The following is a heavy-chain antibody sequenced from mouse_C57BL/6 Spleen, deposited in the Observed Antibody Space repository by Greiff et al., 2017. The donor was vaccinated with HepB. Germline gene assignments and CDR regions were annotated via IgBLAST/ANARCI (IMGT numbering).Heavy chain of an antibody. Sequence: EVQLQQSGPELVKPGASVKIPCKASGYTFTDYNMDWVKQSHGKSLEWIGDINPNNGGTIYNQKFKGKATLTVDKSSSTAYMELRSLTSEDTAVYYCARRGTTVVAGRWYFDVWGTGTTVTVSS. J-gene: IGHJ1*03. V-gene: IGHV1-18*01. D-gene: IGHD1-1*01. CDR2: INPNNGGT. CDR1: GYTFTDYN. CDR3: ARRGTTVVAGRWYFDV.